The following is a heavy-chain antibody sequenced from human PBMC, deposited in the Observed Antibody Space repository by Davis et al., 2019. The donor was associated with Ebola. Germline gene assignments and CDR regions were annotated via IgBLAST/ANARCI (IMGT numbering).Heavy chain of an antibody. CDR3: ARVRAAGYDY. J-gene: IGHJ4*02. D-gene: IGHD6-13*01. V-gene: IGHV3-66*01. CDR1: GFSVRTTY. CDR2: VYAGGTT. Sequence: GESLKISCAASGFSVRTTYMSWVRQAPGKGLEWVSVVYAGGTTRYADYADSVKDRFTISRDNSKNTLYLQMNSLRAEDTAVYYCARVRAAGYDYWGQGTLVTVSS.